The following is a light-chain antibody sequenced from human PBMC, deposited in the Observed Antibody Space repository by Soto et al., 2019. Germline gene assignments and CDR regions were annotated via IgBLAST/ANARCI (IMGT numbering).Light chain of an antibody. J-gene: IGLJ2*01. V-gene: IGLV1-40*01. CDR3: QSYDRSLSVV. CDR1: SSNIGAGYD. CDR2: GNT. Sequence: QSVLTQPPSVSGAPGQRVTISCTGSSSNIGAGYDVNWYQQLPGTAPKVLIYGNTNRPSGVPDRFSGSKSGTSASLAITGLQAEDGADYYCQSYDRSLSVVFGGGTKLTV.